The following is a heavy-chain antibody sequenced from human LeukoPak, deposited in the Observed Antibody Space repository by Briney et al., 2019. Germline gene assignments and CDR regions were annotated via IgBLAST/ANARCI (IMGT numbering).Heavy chain of an antibody. CDR3: ARDHNTSPLAAARPTRIFQH. CDR2: INPNSGDT. V-gene: IGHV1-2*04. Sequence: GASVKVSCKASGYTFTSYYMHWVRQAPGQGLEWMGWINPNSGDTNYAQKFQGWVTMTRDTSISTAYMELSRLRSDDTAVYYCARDHNTSPLAAARPTRIFQHWGQGTLVTVSS. D-gene: IGHD6-13*01. CDR1: GYTFTSYY. J-gene: IGHJ1*01.